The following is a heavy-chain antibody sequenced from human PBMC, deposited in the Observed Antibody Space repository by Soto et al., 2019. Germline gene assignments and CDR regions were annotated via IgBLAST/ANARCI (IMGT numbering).Heavy chain of an antibody. CDR1: GDSLGTTHSY. CDR3: ARHEGNGNVWPLDY. D-gene: IGHD2-8*01. Sequence: SETLSLTCTVAGDSLGTTHSYWAWIRQSPGKGLEWIGNIRYSGTTYYMPSLRSRVTLSVDTSKNQFSLRLTSVTAEDTAVYYCARHEGNGNVWPLDYWGQGILVTVSS. CDR2: IRYSGTT. V-gene: IGHV4-39*01. J-gene: IGHJ4*02.